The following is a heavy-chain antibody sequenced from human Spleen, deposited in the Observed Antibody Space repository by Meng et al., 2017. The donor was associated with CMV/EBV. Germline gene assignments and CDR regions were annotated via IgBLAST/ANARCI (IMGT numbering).Heavy chain of an antibody. CDR1: GGSISSYY. Sequence: GSLRLSCTVSGGSISSYYWSWIRQPPGKGLEWIGYIYYSGSTNYNPSLKSRVTISVDTSKNQFSLKLSSVTAADTAVYYCARDRQLVDAFDIWGQGTMVTVSS. CDR2: IYYSGST. J-gene: IGHJ3*02. V-gene: IGHV4-59*01. CDR3: ARDRQLVDAFDI. D-gene: IGHD6-6*01.